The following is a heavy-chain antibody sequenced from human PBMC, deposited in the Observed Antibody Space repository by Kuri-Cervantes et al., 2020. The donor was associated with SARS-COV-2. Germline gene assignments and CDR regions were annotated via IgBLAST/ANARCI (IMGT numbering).Heavy chain of an antibody. CDR1: GGSISSSSYY. CDR2: IYYSGST. Sequence: SETLSLTCTVSGGSISSSSYYWGWIRQPPGKGLEWIGYIYYSGSTNYNPSLKSRVTISVDTSKNQFSLKLSSVTAADTAVYYCARGPRYSSSWYQTLDYWGQGTLVTVSS. D-gene: IGHD6-13*01. V-gene: IGHV4-39*07. J-gene: IGHJ4*02. CDR3: ARGPRYSSSWYQTLDY.